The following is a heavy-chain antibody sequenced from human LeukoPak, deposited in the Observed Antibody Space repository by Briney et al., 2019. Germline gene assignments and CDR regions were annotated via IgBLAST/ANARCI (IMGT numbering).Heavy chain of an antibody. Sequence: ETLSLTCTVSGGSISSSSHYWGWIRQPPGKGLEWIGSIYYSGSTYYNPSLKSRVTISVDTSKNQFSLKLSSVTAADTAVYYCARDGLYAFDIWGQGTMVTVSS. CDR3: ARDGLYAFDI. J-gene: IGHJ3*02. D-gene: IGHD3-22*01. CDR2: IYYSGST. CDR1: GGSISSSSHY. V-gene: IGHV4-39*07.